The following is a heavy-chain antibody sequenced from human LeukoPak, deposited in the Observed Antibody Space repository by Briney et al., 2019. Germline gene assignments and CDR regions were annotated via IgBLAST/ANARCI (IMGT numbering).Heavy chain of an antibody. CDR3: SRNGLVDFDY. Sequence: GGSLRLSCTTSGFAFDDFAMSWVRQPAGKGLEWVGFIRRRAYGGAAEYAASVKGRFIISRDDSKGIAYLQMNSPKTEDTAVYYCSRNGLVDFDYWGQGSRVIVSP. V-gene: IGHV3-49*04. CDR1: GFAFDDFA. J-gene: IGHJ4*02. CDR2: IRRRAYGGAA.